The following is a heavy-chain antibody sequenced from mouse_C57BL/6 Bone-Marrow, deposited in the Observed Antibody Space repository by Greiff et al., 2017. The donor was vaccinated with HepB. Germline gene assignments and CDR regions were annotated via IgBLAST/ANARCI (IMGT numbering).Heavy chain of an antibody. V-gene: IGHV1-69*01. CDR2: IDPSDSYT. Sequence: QVQLQQPGAELLIPGASVKLSCKASGYTFTTYWMHWVKQWPGQGLEWIGEIDPSDSYTNYNQKFKGKSTLTVDKSSSTAYMQLSSLTSEDSAVYYCAREVYYDYDGFAYWGQGTLVTVSA. CDR1: GYTFTTYW. J-gene: IGHJ3*01. D-gene: IGHD2-4*01. CDR3: AREVYYDYDGFAY.